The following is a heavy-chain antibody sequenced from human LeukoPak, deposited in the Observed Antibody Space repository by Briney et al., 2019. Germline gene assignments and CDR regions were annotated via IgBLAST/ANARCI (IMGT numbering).Heavy chain of an antibody. CDR3: ARDRGGSGWYDY. Sequence: GGSLRLSCAASGFTFSSYSMNWVRQAPGKGLEWVSSICSSGSYIYYADSVKGRFTISRDNAKNSLYLQMSSLRVEDTAVYYCARDRGGSGWYDYWGQGTLVSVSS. CDR2: ICSSGSYI. J-gene: IGHJ4*02. CDR1: GFTFSSYS. D-gene: IGHD6-19*01. V-gene: IGHV3-21*01.